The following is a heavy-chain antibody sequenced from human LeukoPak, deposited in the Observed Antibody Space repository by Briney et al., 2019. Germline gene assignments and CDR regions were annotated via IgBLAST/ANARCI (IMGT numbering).Heavy chain of an antibody. V-gene: IGHV4-59*01. CDR1: GGSISSYY. D-gene: IGHD3-22*01. J-gene: IGHJ4*02. Sequence: PSETLSLTCTVSGGSISSYYWSWIRQPPGKGLEWIGYIYYSGSTNYSPSLKSRVTISVDTSKNQFSLKLSSVTAADTAVYYCARWDSSGSHFDYWGQGTLVTVSS. CDR3: ARWDSSGSHFDY. CDR2: IYYSGST.